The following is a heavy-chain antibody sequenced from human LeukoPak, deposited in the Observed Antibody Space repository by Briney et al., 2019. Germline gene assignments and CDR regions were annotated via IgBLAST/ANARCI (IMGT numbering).Heavy chain of an antibody. V-gene: IGHV4-31*11. Sequence: SETLSLTCAVSGDPINSGGYYWSWIRHLPGKGLEWIGYIYYSGSTYYNPSLRSRVTISADTSKNQFSLRLSSVTAADTAVYYCAGGFSVYFDFWGQGTLVTVSS. J-gene: IGHJ4*02. CDR2: IYYSGST. CDR1: GDPINSGGYY. D-gene: IGHD2-15*01. CDR3: AGGFSVYFDF.